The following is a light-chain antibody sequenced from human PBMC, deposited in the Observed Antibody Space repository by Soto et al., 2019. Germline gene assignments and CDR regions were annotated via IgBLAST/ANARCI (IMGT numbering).Light chain of an antibody. CDR2: GTS. V-gene: IGKV3-20*01. Sequence: EIVLTQSPGTLSVSPGERATLSCRTSQSVSSSFVAWFQQKPGQAPRLLIFGTSSRATGTPDRFSGSGSETHFTLTINGLEPEDFAMYFCQQYGSSPWTFGQGTKVDIK. J-gene: IGKJ1*01. CDR1: QSVSSSF. CDR3: QQYGSSPWT.